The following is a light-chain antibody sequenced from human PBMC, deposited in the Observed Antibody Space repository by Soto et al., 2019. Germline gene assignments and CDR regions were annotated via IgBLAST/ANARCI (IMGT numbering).Light chain of an antibody. Sequence: EIVLTQSPGTLSLSPGERATLSCRASQSLSSSFLAWYQQIPGQAPRLLIYGASRKATGIPDMFSGSGSGTVLTLTISRLDAEDFAVNYCQQYGSSLPYTFGHGTKLEIK. CDR2: GAS. J-gene: IGKJ2*01. CDR3: QQYGSSLPYT. CDR1: QSLSSSF. V-gene: IGKV3-20*01.